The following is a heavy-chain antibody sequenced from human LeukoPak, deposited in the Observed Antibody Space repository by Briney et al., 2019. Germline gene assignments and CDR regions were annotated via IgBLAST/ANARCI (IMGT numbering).Heavy chain of an antibody. Sequence: GGSLRLSCAASGFTFSSYSMNWVRQAPGKGLEWVSAISGSGGSTYYADSVKGRFTISRDNSKNTLYLQMNSLRAEDTAVYYCAKFGPLAACSSTSCYPPDAFDIWGQGTMVTVSS. D-gene: IGHD2-2*01. V-gene: IGHV3-23*01. CDR2: ISGSGGST. J-gene: IGHJ3*02. CDR1: GFTFSSYS. CDR3: AKFGPLAACSSTSCYPPDAFDI.